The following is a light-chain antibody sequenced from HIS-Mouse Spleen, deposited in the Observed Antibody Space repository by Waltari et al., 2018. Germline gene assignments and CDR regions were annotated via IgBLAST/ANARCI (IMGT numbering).Light chain of an antibody. CDR2: EVS. V-gene: IGLV2-8*01. Sequence: QSALTQPPSASGSPGQSVTISCTGTSSDVVGYHYVSWYQQHPGKAPKLMIYEVSKRPSGVPDRFSGSKSGNTASLTVSGLQAEDEADYYCSSYAGSNNLGVFGGGTKLTVL. J-gene: IGLJ2*01. CDR3: SSYAGSNNLGV. CDR1: SSDVVGYHY.